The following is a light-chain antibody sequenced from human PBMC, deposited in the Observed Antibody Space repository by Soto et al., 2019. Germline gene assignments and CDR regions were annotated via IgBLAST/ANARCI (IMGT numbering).Light chain of an antibody. CDR3: SSFTSINTWV. V-gene: IGLV2-14*01. J-gene: IGLJ3*02. CDR1: SSDVGGYNY. CDR2: EVS. Sequence: QSVLTQPASVSGSTGQSITISCTGTSSDVGGYNYVSWYQQHPGKAPKLRIYEVSNRPSGVSNRFSGSKSGNTASLTISGLQAEDEADYYCSSFTSINTWVFGGGSKLTVL.